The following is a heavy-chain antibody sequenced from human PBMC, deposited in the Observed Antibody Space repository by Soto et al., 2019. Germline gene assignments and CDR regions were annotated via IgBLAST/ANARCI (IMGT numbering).Heavy chain of an antibody. J-gene: IGHJ4*02. CDR3: ARGATAGTGLFDH. Sequence: SETLSLTCAVSGDSITSGGYSWSWIRQPPGKGLEWIGYIYQSGSVHYNPSLKSRVTISVDRSKNQFSLDLSSVTAADTAVYYCARGATAGTGLFDHWGQGTLVTVSS. CDR1: GDSITSGGYS. CDR2: IYQSGSV. D-gene: IGHD6-13*01. V-gene: IGHV4-30-2*01.